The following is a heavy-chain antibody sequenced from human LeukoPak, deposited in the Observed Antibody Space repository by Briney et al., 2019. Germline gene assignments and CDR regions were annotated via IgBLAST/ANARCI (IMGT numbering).Heavy chain of an antibody. V-gene: IGHV3-53*01. CDR2: IYSGGST. Sequence: QAGGSLRLSCAASGFTVSSNYMSWVRQAPGKGLEWVSVIYSGGSTYYADSVKGRFTISRDNSKNTLYLQMNSLRAEDTAVYYCAREAYGDYVWGAFDIWGQGTMVTVSS. CDR1: GFTVSSNY. CDR3: AREAYGDYVWGAFDI. D-gene: IGHD4-17*01. J-gene: IGHJ3*02.